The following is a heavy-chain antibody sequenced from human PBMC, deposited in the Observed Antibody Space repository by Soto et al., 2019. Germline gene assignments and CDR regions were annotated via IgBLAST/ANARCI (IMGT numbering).Heavy chain of an antibody. V-gene: IGHV5-51*01. CDR3: ARPGSSSSDY. J-gene: IGHJ4*02. CDR2: INPRDSDT. CDR1: GYSFTTYW. Sequence: GESLKISCKGSGYSFTTYWIGWVRQMPGKGLEWMGIINPRDSDTRYSPSFQGQVTIAADKSINTAYLQWSSLKASDTAMYYCARPGSSSSDYWGQGTLVTVSS. D-gene: IGHD6-6*01.